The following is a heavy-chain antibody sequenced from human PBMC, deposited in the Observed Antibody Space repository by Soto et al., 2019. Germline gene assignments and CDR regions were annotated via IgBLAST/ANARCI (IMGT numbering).Heavy chain of an antibody. V-gene: IGHV3-48*03. D-gene: IGHD6-6*01. CDR2: INSRGSTI. CDR1: GFTFTRYE. J-gene: IGHJ5*02. Sequence: GYLRRSCTASGFTFTRYEMKWVRQAPGKGLEWVSYINSRGSTIYYADSVKGRFTISRDNAKSSLFLQMNSLRAEDTAVYYCASVVAARKVDHWVQGTLVTVSS. CDR3: ASVVAARKVDH.